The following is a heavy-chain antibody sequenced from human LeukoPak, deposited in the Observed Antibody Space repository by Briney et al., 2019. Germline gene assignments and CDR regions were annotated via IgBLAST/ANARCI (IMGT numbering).Heavy chain of an antibody. V-gene: IGHV3-23*01. D-gene: IGHD3-22*01. CDR1: GFTFSSYA. Sequence: GGSLRLSCAASGFTFSSYAMMWVRQAPGNGWVGGSAISVSGGSTYYADSVKGRFTISRDNSKNTLYLQRNSLSAEDTAVYSCAKGTTYDSSGYYSPGAFDIWGQGTMVTVSS. CDR2: ISVSGGST. J-gene: IGHJ3*02. CDR3: AKGTTYDSSGYYSPGAFDI.